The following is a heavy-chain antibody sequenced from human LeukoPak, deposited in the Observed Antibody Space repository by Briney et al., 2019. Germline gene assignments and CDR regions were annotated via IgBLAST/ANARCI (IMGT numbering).Heavy chain of an antibody. CDR3: ASTGYYDSSGYYYFDY. J-gene: IGHJ4*02. CDR1: GFTFSTYG. D-gene: IGHD3-22*01. V-gene: IGHV3-23*01. Sequence: GGTLRLSCAASGFTFSTYGMTWVRQAPGKGLEWVSAISGSAATTFYADSVKGRFTISRDNSKNTLYLQMNSLRAEDTAVYYCASTGYYDSSGYYYFDYWGQGTLVTVSS. CDR2: ISGSAATT.